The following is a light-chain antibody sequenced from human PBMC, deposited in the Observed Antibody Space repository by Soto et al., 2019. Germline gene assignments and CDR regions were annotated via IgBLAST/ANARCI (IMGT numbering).Light chain of an antibody. J-gene: IGKJ5*01. CDR1: QSISYF. V-gene: IGKV1-39*01. Sequence: DIQMTQSPSSLSASVGDRVTITCRASQSISYFLNWYRQKPGQAPELLIYAASSLQSGVPSRFSGSESGTEFTLTISSLESGDSATYYCQQRSDWPPITFGQGTRLEIK. CDR2: AAS. CDR3: QQRSDWPPIT.